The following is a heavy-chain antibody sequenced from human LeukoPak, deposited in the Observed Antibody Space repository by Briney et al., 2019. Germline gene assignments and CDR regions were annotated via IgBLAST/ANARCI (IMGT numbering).Heavy chain of an antibody. D-gene: IGHD2-15*01. Sequence: GGSLRLSCAASGFTVSSNYMSWVRQAPGKGLEWVSLIYSGGSTYYADSVKGRFTVSRDNAKNTLYLEMNSLRAEDTAVYYCASVVVPWYMDVWGKGTTVTISS. J-gene: IGHJ6*03. CDR1: GFTVSSNY. CDR2: IYSGGST. V-gene: IGHV3-53*01. CDR3: ASVVVPWYMDV.